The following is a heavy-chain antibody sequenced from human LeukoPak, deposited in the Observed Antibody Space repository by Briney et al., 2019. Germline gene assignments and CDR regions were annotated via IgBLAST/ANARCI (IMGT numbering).Heavy chain of an antibody. CDR2: ISYDGSNK. CDR3: AIYPVDTASSSYYGMDV. CDR1: GFTFSSYG. D-gene: IGHD5-18*01. V-gene: IGHV3-30*03. Sequence: GGSLRLSCAASGFTFSSYGMHWVRQAPGKGLEWVAVISYDGSNKYYADSVKGRFTISRDNSKNTLYLQMNSLRAEDTAVYYCAIYPVDTASSSYYGMDVWGQGTTVTVSS. J-gene: IGHJ6*02.